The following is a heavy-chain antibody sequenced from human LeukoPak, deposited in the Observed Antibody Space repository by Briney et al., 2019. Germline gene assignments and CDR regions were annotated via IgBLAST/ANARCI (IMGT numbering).Heavy chain of an antibody. V-gene: IGHV4-34*01. CDR3: ARDLPYGA. CDR1: GGSFSGYY. CDR2: INHSGST. Sequence: SETLSLTCAVYGGSFSGYYRTWIRQPPGKGLEWIGEINHSGSTSYNPSLKSRVTISVDTSKNQFSLKLSSVTAADTAVYYCARDLPYGAWGQGTMVTLS. D-gene: IGHD3-10*01. J-gene: IGHJ5*02.